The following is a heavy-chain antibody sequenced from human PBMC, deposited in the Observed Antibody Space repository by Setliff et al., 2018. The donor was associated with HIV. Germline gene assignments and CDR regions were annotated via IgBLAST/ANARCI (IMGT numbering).Heavy chain of an antibody. D-gene: IGHD3-22*01. V-gene: IGHV3-7*03. J-gene: IGHJ6*03. CDR1: GFSFSNSW. CDR3: ARGGEYYSDSGGIYYYTDV. CDR2: IKEDGREK. Sequence: GSLRLSCAASGFSFSNSWMTWVRQAPGKGLEWVATIKEDGREKYYVDSVKGRFTISRDNAKNSLYLQMNSLGAEDTALYYCARGGEYYSDSGGIYYYTDVWGKGTTVTVSS.